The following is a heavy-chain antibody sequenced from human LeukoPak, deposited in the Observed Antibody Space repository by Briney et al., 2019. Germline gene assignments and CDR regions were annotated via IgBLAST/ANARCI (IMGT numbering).Heavy chain of an antibody. CDR2: INPNSGGT. CDR3: ARPRNYYYYYMDV. J-gene: IGHJ6*03. CDR1: GYTLTGYY. V-gene: IGHV1-2*02. Sequence: ASVKVSCKASGYTLTGYYMHWVRQAPGQGLEWMGWINPNSGGTNYAQKFQGRVTMTRDTSISTAYMELSRLRSDDTAVYYCARPRNYYYYYMDVRGKGTTVTVSS.